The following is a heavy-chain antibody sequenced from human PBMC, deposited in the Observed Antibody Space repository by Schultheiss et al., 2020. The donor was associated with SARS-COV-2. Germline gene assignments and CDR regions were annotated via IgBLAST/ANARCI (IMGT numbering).Heavy chain of an antibody. D-gene: IGHD2-2*01. CDR2: ISGSGGST. V-gene: IGHV3-23*01. J-gene: IGHJ4*02. Sequence: GESLKISCAASGFTFSDYYMSWIRQAPGKGLEWVSAISGSGGSTYYADSVKGRFTISRDNSKNTLYLQMNSLRAEDTAVYYCAKVWVYCSSTSCFFDYWGQGTLVTVSS. CDR3: AKVWVYCSSTSCFFDY. CDR1: GFTFSDYY.